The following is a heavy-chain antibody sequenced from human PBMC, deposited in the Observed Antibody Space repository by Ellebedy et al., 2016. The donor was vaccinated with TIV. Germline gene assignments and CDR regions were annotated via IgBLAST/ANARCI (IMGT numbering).Heavy chain of an antibody. CDR2: IKQDGSEK. J-gene: IGHJ4*02. V-gene: IGHV3-7*01. CDR1: GFTFSSYS. Sequence: GESLKISCAASGFTFSSYSMNWVRQAPGKGLEWVANIKQDGSEKYYVDSVKGRFTISRDDAKNSLYLQMNSLRAEDTAVYYCATGAVSGTSLFDCWGQGTLVTVSS. D-gene: IGHD6-19*01. CDR3: ATGAVSGTSLFDC.